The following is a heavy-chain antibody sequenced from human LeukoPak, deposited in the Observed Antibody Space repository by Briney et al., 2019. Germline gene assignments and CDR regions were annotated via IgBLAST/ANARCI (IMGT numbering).Heavy chain of an antibody. V-gene: IGHV4-34*01. CDR1: GGSFSGYY. CDR2: INHSGST. CDR3: ARFPDFWSGYSFDY. D-gene: IGHD3-3*01. J-gene: IGHJ4*02. Sequence: SETLSLTCAVYGGSFSGYYWSWIRQPPGKGLEWIGEINHSGSTNYNPSLKSRVTISVDTSKNQFSLKLSSVTAADTAVYYCARFPDFWSGYSFDYWGQGTLVTASS.